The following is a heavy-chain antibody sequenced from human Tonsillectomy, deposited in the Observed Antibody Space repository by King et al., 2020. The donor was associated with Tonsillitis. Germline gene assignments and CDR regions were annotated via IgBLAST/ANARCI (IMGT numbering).Heavy chain of an antibody. J-gene: IGHJ6*03. Sequence: VQLVESGAEVKRPGASVKVSCKASGYTCTGYYMHWVRQAPGQGLEWMGWINLNSGGTSYAQKSQGGVTMTGETSISKAYMVLSRLRSDDTAAYFFAGHGTDGYNYRRSYYYYYYMDVWGKGTTVTVPS. CDR1: GYTCTGYY. D-gene: IGHD5-24*01. CDR2: INLNSGGT. CDR3: AGHGTDGYNYRRSYYYYYYMDV. V-gene: IGHV1-2*02.